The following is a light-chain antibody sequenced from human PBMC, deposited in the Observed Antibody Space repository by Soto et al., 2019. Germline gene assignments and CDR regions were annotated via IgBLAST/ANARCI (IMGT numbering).Light chain of an antibody. J-gene: IGLJ1*01. CDR3: GTWDRPLSALYV. CDR1: SSNIGNNY. V-gene: IGLV1-51*01. CDR2: DNN. Sequence: QSVLTQPPSVSAAPGQKVTISCSGSSSNIGNNYVSWYQQLPGTAPKLLIYDNNKRPSGIPDRFSGSNFGTSATLGTTGLQTGDEADYYWGTWDRPLSALYVFGIGTKVTVL.